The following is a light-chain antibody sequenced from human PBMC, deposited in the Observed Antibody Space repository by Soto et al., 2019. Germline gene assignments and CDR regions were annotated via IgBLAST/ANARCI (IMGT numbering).Light chain of an antibody. V-gene: IGKV1-5*01. CDR2: DAS. CDR1: QSISTW. Sequence: DIQMTQSPSTLSASVGDRVTITCRASQSISTWLAWYQQKPGKAPKLLIYDASILESGVPSRFSGSGSGTELTLTISSLQPDDFATYYCQQYNAYPWTFGQGTKVDIK. CDR3: QQYNAYPWT. J-gene: IGKJ1*01.